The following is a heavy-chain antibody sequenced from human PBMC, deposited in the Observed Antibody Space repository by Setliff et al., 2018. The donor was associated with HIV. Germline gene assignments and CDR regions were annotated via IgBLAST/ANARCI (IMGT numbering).Heavy chain of an antibody. D-gene: IGHD2-21*01. CDR3: ARHLAEADRYLFDP. CDR1: GGSMSGSSYY. J-gene: IGHJ5*02. V-gene: IGHV4-39*01. CDR2: LDYSGTT. Sequence: PSETLSLTCTVSGGSMSGSSYYWGWIRQPPGKGLEWIGSLDYSGTTYYNPSLKSRVTISVDTSKNQFSLRLNSVTAADTAVYYCARHLAEADRYLFDPWGQGTLVTVSS.